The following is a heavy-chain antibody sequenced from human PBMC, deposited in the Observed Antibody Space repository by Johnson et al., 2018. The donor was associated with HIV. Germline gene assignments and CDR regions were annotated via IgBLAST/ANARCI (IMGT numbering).Heavy chain of an antibody. J-gene: IGHJ3*02. Sequence: QVQLVESGGGVVQPGGSLRLSCAASGFTFSSYGMHWVRQAPGKGLEWVAFIRYDGSNKYYADSVKGRFTISRDNSKNTLYLQMNSLRAEDTAGYYCAKGGITMAPDAFDIWGQGTMVTGSS. V-gene: IGHV3-30*02. CDR2: IRYDGSNK. CDR3: AKGGITMAPDAFDI. CDR1: GFTFSSYG. D-gene: IGHD3-3*01.